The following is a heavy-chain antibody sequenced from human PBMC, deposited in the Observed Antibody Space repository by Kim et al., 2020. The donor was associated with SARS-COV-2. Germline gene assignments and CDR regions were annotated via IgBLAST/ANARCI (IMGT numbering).Heavy chain of an antibody. J-gene: IGHJ4*02. V-gene: IGHV4-30-2*05. D-gene: IGHD6-13*01. Sequence: SRVTISVDTSKNQFSLKLSSVTAADTAVYYCARASRGYSSSWYGRGCIDYWGQGTLVTVSS. CDR3: ARASRGYSSSWYGRGCIDY.